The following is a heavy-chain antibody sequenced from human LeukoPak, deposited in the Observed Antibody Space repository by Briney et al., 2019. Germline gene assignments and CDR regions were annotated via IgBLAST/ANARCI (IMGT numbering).Heavy chain of an antibody. V-gene: IGHV3-74*01. CDR2: INSDGSST. CDR1: GFTFSSYW. Sequence: PWGSLRLSCAASGFTFSSYWMHWVRQAPGKGLVWVSRINSDGSSTSYADSVKGRFTISRDNAKNTLYLQMNSLRAEDTALYYCARNGSYYYDSSPRLDYWGQGTLVTVSS. D-gene: IGHD3-22*01. CDR3: ARNGSYYYDSSPRLDY. J-gene: IGHJ4*02.